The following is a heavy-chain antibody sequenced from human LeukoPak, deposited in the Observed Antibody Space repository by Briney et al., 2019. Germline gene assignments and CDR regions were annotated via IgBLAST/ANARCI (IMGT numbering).Heavy chain of an antibody. V-gene: IGHV3-21*01. J-gene: IGHJ4*02. CDR2: ISSSSSYI. CDR1: GFTFSTYG. Sequence: GGLRLSCAASGFTFSTYGMSWVRQAPGKGLEWVSSISSSSSYIYYADSVKGRFTISRDNAKNSLYLQMNSLRAEDTAVYYCARASSSWYYFDYWGQGTLVTVSS. CDR3: ARASSSWYYFDY. D-gene: IGHD6-13*01.